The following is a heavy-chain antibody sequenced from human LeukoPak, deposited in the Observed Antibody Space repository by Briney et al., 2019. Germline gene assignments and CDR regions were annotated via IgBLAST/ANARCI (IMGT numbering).Heavy chain of an antibody. V-gene: IGHV4-59*01. Sequence: PSETLSLTCTVSGGSISSYYWSLIRQPPGKGLEWIGYIYYSGSTNYNPSLKSRVTISVDTSKNQFSLKLSSVTAADTAVYYCARVGDYDFWSCFDYWGQGTLVTVSS. J-gene: IGHJ4*02. CDR2: IYYSGST. CDR3: ARVGDYDFWSCFDY. D-gene: IGHD3-3*01. CDR1: GGSISSYY.